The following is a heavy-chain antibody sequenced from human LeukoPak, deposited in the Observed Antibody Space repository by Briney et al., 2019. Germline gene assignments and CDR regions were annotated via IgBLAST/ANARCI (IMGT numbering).Heavy chain of an antibody. V-gene: IGHV4-38-2*01. CDR2: IYHSGST. Sequence: PSETLSLTCAVSGYSISSGYYWGWIRQPPGQGLEWIGSIYHSGSTYYNPSLKSRVTISVDTSKNQFSLKLTSVTAADTAVYYCARHSSSGRSLSLVYFQHWGQGTLVTVSS. D-gene: IGHD1-26*01. CDR1: GYSISSGYY. J-gene: IGHJ1*01. CDR3: ARHSSSGRSLSLVYFQH.